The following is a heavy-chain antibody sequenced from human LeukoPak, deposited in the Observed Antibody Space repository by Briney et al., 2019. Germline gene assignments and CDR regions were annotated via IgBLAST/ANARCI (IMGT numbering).Heavy chain of an antibody. J-gene: IGHJ4*02. CDR3: AREHWDFDY. CDR2: ISGSGEST. V-gene: IGHV3-23*01. CDR1: GFTFSSYA. Sequence: GGSLRLSCAASGFTFSSYAMTWVRQAPGKGLEWVSEISGSGESTYYGDSVKGRYTISRDNSKNTLYLQMNSLRAGDTAIYYCAREHWDFDYWGQGTLVTVSS. D-gene: IGHD7-27*01.